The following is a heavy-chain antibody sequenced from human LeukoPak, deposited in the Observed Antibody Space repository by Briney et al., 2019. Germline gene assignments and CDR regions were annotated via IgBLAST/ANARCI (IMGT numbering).Heavy chain of an antibody. Sequence: SVKVSCKASGGTFSSYAISWVRQAPGQGLEWMGGIIPIFGTANYAQKFQGRVTITADESTSTAYMELSSLRSEDTAVYYCARDQHYDILTGYDGDDYWGQGTLVTVSS. V-gene: IGHV1-69*13. CDR1: GGTFSSYA. CDR2: IIPIFGTA. D-gene: IGHD3-9*01. CDR3: ARDQHYDILTGYDGDDY. J-gene: IGHJ4*02.